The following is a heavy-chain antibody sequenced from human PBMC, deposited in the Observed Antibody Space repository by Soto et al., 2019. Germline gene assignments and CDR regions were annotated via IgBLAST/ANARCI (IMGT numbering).Heavy chain of an antibody. V-gene: IGHV3-23*01. D-gene: IGHD3-16*01. Sequence: EVQLLESGGGLVQPGGSLRLSCAASGFTFSIYAMSWVRQAPGKGLEWVSAIGGSGSTYYADSVKGRFTISRDNSKDMVYLQLNTLRADDTAEYSCAKRRGEGFFDFWGQGTLVTVSS. CDR2: IGGSGST. CDR1: GFTFSIYA. CDR3: AKRRGEGFFDF. J-gene: IGHJ4*02.